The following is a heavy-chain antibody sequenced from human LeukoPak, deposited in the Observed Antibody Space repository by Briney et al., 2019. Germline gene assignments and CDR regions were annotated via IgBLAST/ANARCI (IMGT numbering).Heavy chain of an antibody. CDR3: AKANTVTTLYWFDP. Sequence: GGSLRLSCAASGFTFSSYGMHWVRQAPGKGLEWVAVISYDGSNQYYADSVKGRFTISRDNSKNTLYLQMNSLRGADTAAYYCAKANTVTTLYWFDPWGQGTLVTVSS. D-gene: IGHD4-17*01. J-gene: IGHJ5*02. CDR2: ISYDGSNQ. V-gene: IGHV3-30*18. CDR1: GFTFSSYG.